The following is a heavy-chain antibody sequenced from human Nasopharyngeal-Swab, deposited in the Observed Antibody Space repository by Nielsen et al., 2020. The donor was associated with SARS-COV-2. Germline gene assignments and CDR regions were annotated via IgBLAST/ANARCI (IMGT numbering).Heavy chain of an antibody. J-gene: IGHJ6*03. CDR3: ARQTSNPYYYYYMDV. CDR2: IKQDGSEK. CDR1: GSTFSSYW. V-gene: IGHV3-7*01. D-gene: IGHD4-11*01. Sequence: GESLKISCAASGSTFSSYWMSWVRQAPGKGLEWVANIKQDGSEKYYVDSVKGRFTISRDNAKNSLYLQMNSLRAEDTAVYYCARQTSNPYYYYYMDVWGKGTTVTVSS.